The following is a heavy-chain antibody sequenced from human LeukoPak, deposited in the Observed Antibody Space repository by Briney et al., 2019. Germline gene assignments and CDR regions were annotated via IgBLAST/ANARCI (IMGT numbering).Heavy chain of an antibody. CDR3: AKEAGDSSGYRDYFDY. D-gene: IGHD3-22*01. V-gene: IGHV3-23*01. CDR1: GFTFSSYA. J-gene: IGHJ4*02. Sequence: GGSLRLSCAASGFTFSSYAMSWVRQAPGKGLEWVSAISGSGGSTYYADSVKGRFTISRDNSKNTLYLQMNSLRAEDTAVYYCAKEAGDSSGYRDYFDYWGQGTLVTVSS. CDR2: ISGSGGST.